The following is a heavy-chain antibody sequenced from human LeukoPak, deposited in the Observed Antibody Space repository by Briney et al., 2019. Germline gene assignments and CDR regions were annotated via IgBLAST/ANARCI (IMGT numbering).Heavy chain of an antibody. D-gene: IGHD3-3*01. Sequence: ASVKVSCKASGYTFTGYYMHWVRQAPGQGLEWMGWINPNSGGTNYAQKFQGRVTMTRDTSISTAYMELSRLRSDDTAVYYCARDGITIFGVAMDSYDYWGQGTLVTVSS. J-gene: IGHJ4*02. CDR1: GYTFTGYY. CDR2: INPNSGGT. V-gene: IGHV1-2*02. CDR3: ARDGITIFGVAMDSYDY.